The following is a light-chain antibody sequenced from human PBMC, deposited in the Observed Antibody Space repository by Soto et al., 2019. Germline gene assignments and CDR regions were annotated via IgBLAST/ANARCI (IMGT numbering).Light chain of an antibody. CDR2: AAS. V-gene: IGKV1-39*01. CDR3: QQSYNMPPT. CDR1: QSISNY. Sequence: DIQMTQSPSSLSASVGDRVTITCRASQSISNYLNWYQQKPGKAPTLLIYAASSLQSGVPSRFSGSGSGTDFTLTISSLQPEDFATYYCQQSYNMPPTFGGGTKVEI. J-gene: IGKJ4*01.